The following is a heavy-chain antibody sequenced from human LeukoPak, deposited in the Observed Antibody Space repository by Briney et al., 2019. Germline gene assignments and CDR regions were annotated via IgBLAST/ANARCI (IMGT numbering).Heavy chain of an antibody. CDR2: IYYSGST. V-gene: IGHV4-59*01. Sequence: SETLSLTCTVSGGSISSYYLSWIRQPPGKGLEWMGYIYYSGSTNYNPSLESRVTISVDTSKNQFSLKLSSVTAADTAVYYCARVYYDILTGYYKWFDPWGQGTLVTVSS. J-gene: IGHJ5*02. CDR1: GGSISSYY. D-gene: IGHD3-9*01. CDR3: ARVYYDILTGYYKWFDP.